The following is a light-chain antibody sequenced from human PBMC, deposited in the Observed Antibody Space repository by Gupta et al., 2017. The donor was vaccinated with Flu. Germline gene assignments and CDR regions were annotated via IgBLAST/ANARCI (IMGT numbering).Light chain of an antibody. V-gene: IGKV1-5*03. CDR3: QQYNSYCT. CDR2: KAS. Sequence: QLTQSLSTLPASVGDRVTITCRASQSISSWLAWYQQKPGKAPKLLIYKASSLESGVPSRFSGSGSGTEFTLTISSLQPDDFATYYCQQYNSYCTFGQGTKVEIK. J-gene: IGKJ1*01. CDR1: QSISSW.